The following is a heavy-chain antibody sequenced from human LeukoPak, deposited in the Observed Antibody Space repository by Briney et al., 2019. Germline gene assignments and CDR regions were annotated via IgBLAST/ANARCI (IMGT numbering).Heavy chain of an antibody. CDR3: AKDRRLRVTQWDAFDY. V-gene: IGHV3-23*01. D-gene: IGHD1-26*01. J-gene: IGHJ4*02. CDR1: GFTFSSYA. CDR2: ISGSGGST. Sequence: PGGSLRLSRAASGFTFSSYAMSWVRQAPGKGLEWVSGISGSGGSTYYADSVKGRSTISRDDSKNTLYLQVNSLRAEDTAVYYCAKDRRLRVTQWDAFDYWGQGTLVTVSS.